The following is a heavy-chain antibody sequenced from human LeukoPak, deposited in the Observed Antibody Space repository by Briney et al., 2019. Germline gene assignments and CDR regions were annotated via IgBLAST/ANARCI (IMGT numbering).Heavy chain of an antibody. J-gene: IGHJ4*02. CDR2: VAHKGPT. CDR1: GFTFSSYS. V-gene: IGHV4-34*01. D-gene: IGHD3-22*01. CDR3: VRQGTNSGYYLLDY. Sequence: GSLRLSCAASGFTFSSYSMNWIRQSPGKGLEWIGEVAHKGPTVYSPTLNRKYNPSFKSRVTMSVDPSKNQFSLKLTSVTVADTATYYCVRQGTNSGYYLLDYWGQGHLVIVSS.